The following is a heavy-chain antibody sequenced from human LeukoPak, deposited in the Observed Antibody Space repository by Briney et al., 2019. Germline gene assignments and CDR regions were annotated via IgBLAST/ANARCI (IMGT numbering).Heavy chain of an antibody. V-gene: IGHV3-7*01. CDR2: IQQDGSAK. Sequence: GGSLRLSCAASGFTFSAYWMTWVRQAPEKGLEWVANIQQDGSAKYYVDSVKGRFTISRDNAKNSPYLRMNSLRAEDTAVYYCARMGRSYYDSSGYYYWLGAFDIWGQGTMVTVSS. CDR3: ARMGRSYYDSSGYYYWLGAFDI. D-gene: IGHD3-22*01. CDR1: GFTFSAYW. J-gene: IGHJ3*02.